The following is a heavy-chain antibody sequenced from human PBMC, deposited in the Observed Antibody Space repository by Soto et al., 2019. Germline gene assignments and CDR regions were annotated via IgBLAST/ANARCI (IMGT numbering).Heavy chain of an antibody. J-gene: IGHJ6*02. CDR1: GFTFSSYG. CDR3: ARDPGCSGWSDYYYGMDV. V-gene: IGHV3-33*01. Sequence: GGSLRLSCAASGFTFSSYGMHWVRQAPGKGLEWVAVIWYDGSNKYYADSVKGRFTISRDNSKNTLYLQMNSLRAEDTAVYYSARDPGCSGWSDYYYGMDVWGQGTTVTVSS. CDR2: IWYDGSNK. D-gene: IGHD6-19*01.